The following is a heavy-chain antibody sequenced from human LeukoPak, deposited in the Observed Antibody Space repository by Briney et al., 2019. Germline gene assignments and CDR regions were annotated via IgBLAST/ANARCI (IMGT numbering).Heavy chain of an antibody. CDR2: IYYSGST. Sequence: SETLSLTCTVSGGSISSSSYYWGWIRQPPGKGLEWIGSIYYSGSTYYNPSLKSRVTISVDTSKDQFSLKLSSVTAADTAVYYCARQGYYYDSSGFDYWGQGTLVTVSS. CDR3: ARQGYYYDSSGFDY. D-gene: IGHD3-22*01. J-gene: IGHJ4*02. V-gene: IGHV4-39*01. CDR1: GGSISSSSYY.